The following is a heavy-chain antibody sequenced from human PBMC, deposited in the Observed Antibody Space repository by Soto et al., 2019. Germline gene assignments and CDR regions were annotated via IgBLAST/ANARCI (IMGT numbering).Heavy chain of an antibody. CDR1: GYTLTELS. V-gene: IGHV1-24*01. CDR3: AATSIVGRVNRRDAIDY. D-gene: IGHD1-26*01. Sequence: ASVKVSCKVSGYTLTELSMHWVRQAPGKGLEWMGGFDPEDGETIYAQKFQGRVTMTEDTSTDTAYMELSSLRSEDTAAYYCAATSIVGRVNRRDAIDYWGQGTLVTVSS. J-gene: IGHJ4*02. CDR2: FDPEDGET.